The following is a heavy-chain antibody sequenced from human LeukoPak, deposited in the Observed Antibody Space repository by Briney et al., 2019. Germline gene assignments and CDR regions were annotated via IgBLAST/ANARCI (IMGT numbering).Heavy chain of an antibody. D-gene: IGHD3-3*01. CDR1: GFTFSSYA. J-gene: IGHJ4*02. Sequence: GGSLRLSCAASGFTFSSYAMSWVRQAPGKGLEWVSAISGSGGSTYYADSVKGRFTISRDNSKNTLYLQMNSLRAEDTAVYYCAKNSGLRFLEWLPYYFDYWGQGTLVTVSS. CDR2: ISGSGGST. V-gene: IGHV3-23*01. CDR3: AKNSGLRFLEWLPYYFDY.